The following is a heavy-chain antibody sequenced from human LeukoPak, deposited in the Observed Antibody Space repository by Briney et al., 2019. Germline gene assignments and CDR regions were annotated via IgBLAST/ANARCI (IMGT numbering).Heavy chain of an antibody. Sequence: SQTLSLTCTASGGSISSGGYYWSWIRQHPGKGLEWIGYIYYSGSTYYNPSLKSRVTISVDTSKNQFSLKLSSVTAADTAVYYCARGGRCSGGSCYSSPFDYWGQGTLVTVSS. J-gene: IGHJ4*02. V-gene: IGHV4-31*03. CDR2: IYYSGST. CDR1: GGSISSGGYY. D-gene: IGHD2-15*01. CDR3: ARGGRCSGGSCYSSPFDY.